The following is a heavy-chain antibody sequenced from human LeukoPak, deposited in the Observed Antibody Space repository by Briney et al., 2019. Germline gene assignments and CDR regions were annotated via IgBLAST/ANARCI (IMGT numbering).Heavy chain of an antibody. Sequence: GGSLRLSCAASGFTFSTYEMNWVRQAPGKGLEWVSYIGSSNTIYYADSVKGRFTISRDYAKNSLYLQMNSLRAEDTAVYYCAREGRSGYDLTGYYGMYVWGKGTTVTVSS. CDR2: IGSSNTI. V-gene: IGHV3-48*03. CDR3: AREGRSGYDLTGYYGMYV. J-gene: IGHJ6*04. D-gene: IGHD5-12*01. CDR1: GFTFSTYE.